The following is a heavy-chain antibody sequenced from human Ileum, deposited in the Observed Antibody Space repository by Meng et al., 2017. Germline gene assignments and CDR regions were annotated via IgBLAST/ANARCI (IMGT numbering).Heavy chain of an antibody. CDR1: GCSVSSSCCY. CDR3: TRERSWSDFGYFDD. J-gene: IGHJ4*02. V-gene: IGHV4-61*10. CDR2: VYYNGVT. Sequence: HVVLQEACPVLVVPPAHRLLIFTASGCSVSSSCCYWSWIRQSVGKGLEWIGYVYYNGVTNYNPSLRSRISTSIDTSKNQFSLKLSSVTAADTALYYCTRERSWSDFGYFDDWGRGTLVTVSS. D-gene: IGHD1-26*01.